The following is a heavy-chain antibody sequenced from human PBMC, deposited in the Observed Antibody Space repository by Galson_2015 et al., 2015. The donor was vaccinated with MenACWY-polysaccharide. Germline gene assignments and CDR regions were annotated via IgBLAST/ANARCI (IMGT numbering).Heavy chain of an antibody. V-gene: IGHV1-18*01. CDR1: GYTFTIYG. J-gene: IGHJ3*02. D-gene: IGHD2-2*01. Sequence: QSGAEVKKPGASVKVSCKASGYTFTIYGISWVRQAPGQGLEWMGWISAYNGNTNYAQKLQGRVTMTTDTSTSTAYMELRSLRSDDTAVYYCASSTVVPAAMKALGAFDIWGQGTMVTVSS. CDR3: ASSTVVPAAMKALGAFDI. CDR2: ISAYNGNT.